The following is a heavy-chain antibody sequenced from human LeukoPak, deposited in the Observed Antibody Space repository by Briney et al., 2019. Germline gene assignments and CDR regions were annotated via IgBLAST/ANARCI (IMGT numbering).Heavy chain of an antibody. CDR1: GGSISNYY. D-gene: IGHD5-12*01. CDR3: ARSLVATIIAWDFDY. J-gene: IGHJ4*02. Sequence: SETLSLTCTVPGGSISNYYWSWIRQPPGKGLEWIGYIYYSGSTNYNPSLKSRVTISVDTSKNQFSLKLSSVTAADTAVYYCARSLVATIIAWDFDYWGQGTLVTVSS. CDR2: IYYSGST. V-gene: IGHV4-59*08.